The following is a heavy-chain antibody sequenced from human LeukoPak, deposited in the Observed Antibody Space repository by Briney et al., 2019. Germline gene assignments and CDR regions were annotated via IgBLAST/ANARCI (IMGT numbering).Heavy chain of an antibody. Sequence: SETLSLTCTVSGGSTSSGDYYWSWIRQPPGKGLEWIGYIYYSGSTYYNPSLKSRVTISVDTSKNQFSLKLSSVTAADTAVYYCARERVDDNWFDPWGQGTLVTVSS. CDR2: IYYSGST. V-gene: IGHV4-30-4*08. CDR3: ARERVDDNWFDP. D-gene: IGHD2-15*01. CDR1: GGSTSSGDYY. J-gene: IGHJ5*02.